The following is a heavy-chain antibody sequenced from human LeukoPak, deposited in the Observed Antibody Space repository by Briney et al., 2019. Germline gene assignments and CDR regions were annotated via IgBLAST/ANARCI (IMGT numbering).Heavy chain of an antibody. CDR2: IRSRGYGGAT. D-gene: IGHD3-16*01. V-gene: IGHV3-49*04. J-gene: IGHJ4*02. Sequence: QPGGSLRLSCTASGFNFGDYGVSWVRQAAGKGLEGVVFIRSRGYGGATEYAASVKGRFTVSRDDSRSIAYLQMDSLETEDTAVYYCARGSTVSGAKYYFDFWGQGTLVTVSS. CDR3: ARGSTVSGAKYYFDF. CDR1: GFNFGDYG.